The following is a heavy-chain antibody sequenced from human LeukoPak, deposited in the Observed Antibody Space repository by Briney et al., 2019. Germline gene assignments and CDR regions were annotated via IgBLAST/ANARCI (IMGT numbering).Heavy chain of an antibody. Sequence: GGSLRLSCAASGFTFSIYAMSWVRQAPGKGLEWVSAISGSGGSTYYADSVKGRFTISGDNSKNTLYLQMNSLRAEDTAVYYCAKDLITMVRGVIRPGNWFDPWGQEPWSPSPQ. CDR3: AKDLITMVRGVIRPGNWFDP. J-gene: IGHJ5*02. D-gene: IGHD3-10*01. CDR2: ISGSGGST. V-gene: IGHV3-23*01. CDR1: GFTFSIYA.